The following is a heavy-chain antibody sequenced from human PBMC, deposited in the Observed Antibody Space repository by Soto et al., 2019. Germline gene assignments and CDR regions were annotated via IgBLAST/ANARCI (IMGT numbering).Heavy chain of an antibody. CDR3: ARERYYYDSSGYYYAY. D-gene: IGHD3-22*01. CDR1: GYTFTSYY. J-gene: IGHJ4*02. CDR2: INPSGGST. Sequence: ASVKVSCKASGYTFTSYYMHWVRQAPGQGLEWMGIINPSGGSTSYAQKFQGRVTMTRGTSTSTVYMELSSLRSEDTAVYYCARERYYYDSSGYYYAYWGQGTLVTVSS. V-gene: IGHV1-46*01.